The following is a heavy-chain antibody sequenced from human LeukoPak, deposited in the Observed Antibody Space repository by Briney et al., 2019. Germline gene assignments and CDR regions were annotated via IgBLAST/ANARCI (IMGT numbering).Heavy chain of an antibody. Sequence: PSEPLSLTCAVNAGSFTGYYWSWIRHPPGKGVEWIGEIDHNGSISYNPSLMSRFTISVDTFKNQFSMNLRSVIAADRAIYYCARGGYGPGSHYRYWGQGTLVTVSS. J-gene: IGHJ4*02. CDR1: AGSFTGYY. CDR3: ARGGYGPGSHYRY. CDR2: IDHNGSI. V-gene: IGHV4-34*01. D-gene: IGHD3-10*01.